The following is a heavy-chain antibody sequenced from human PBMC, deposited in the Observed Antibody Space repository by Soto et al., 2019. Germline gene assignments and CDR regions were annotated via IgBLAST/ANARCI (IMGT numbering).Heavy chain of an antibody. CDR1: GYTFTTYA. CDR3: ARDIFGLLTLGVSDF. V-gene: IGHV1-3*01. D-gene: IGHD3-10*02. J-gene: IGHJ4*02. Sequence: ASFEVSCKASGYTFTTYAMHWVRQAPGQRLEWMGWVNAENGNTKYSRKFQARVTINVDTSASTAYMEMSSLRSEDTAGYYCARDIFGLLTLGVSDFWGQGTLVTVSS. CDR2: VNAENGNT.